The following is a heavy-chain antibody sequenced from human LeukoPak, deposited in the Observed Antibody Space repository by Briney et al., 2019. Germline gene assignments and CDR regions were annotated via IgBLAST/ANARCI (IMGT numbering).Heavy chain of an antibody. CDR1: GFTFSGSA. J-gene: IGHJ3*02. D-gene: IGHD3-10*01. CDR2: IRSKANSYAT. CDR3: ARVYYYGSGSYFAFDI. Sequence: GGSLRLSCAASGFTFSGSAMHWVRQASGKGLEWVGRIRSKANSYATAYAASVKGRFTISRDDSKNTAYLQMNSLKTEDTAVYYCARVYYYGSGSYFAFDIWGQGTMVTVSS. V-gene: IGHV3-73*01.